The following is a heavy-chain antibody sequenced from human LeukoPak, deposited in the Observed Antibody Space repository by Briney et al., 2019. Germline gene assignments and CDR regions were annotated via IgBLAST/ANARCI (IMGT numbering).Heavy chain of an antibody. D-gene: IGHD6-19*01. V-gene: IGHV3-23*01. CDR3: ARIAVAGNSLGY. Sequence: PGGSLRLSCAAPGFTFTSYAMSWVRQAPGKGLEWVSSISVSGGSIYYADSVKGRFTISRDNSKSTLYLQMNSLRPEDTALYHCARIAVAGNSLGYWGQGTLVTVSS. CDR2: ISVSGGSI. J-gene: IGHJ4*02. CDR1: GFTFTSYA.